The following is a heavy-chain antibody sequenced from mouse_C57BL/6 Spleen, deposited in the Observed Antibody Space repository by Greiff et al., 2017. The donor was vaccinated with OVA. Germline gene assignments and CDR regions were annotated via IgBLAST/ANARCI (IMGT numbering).Heavy chain of an antibody. J-gene: IGHJ3*01. CDR1: GFTFSDYY. Sequence: EVQVVESEGGLVQPGSSMKLSCTASGFTFSDYYMAWVRQVPEKGLEWVANINYDGSSTYYLDSLKSRFIISRDNAKNILYLQMSSLKSEDTATYYCARDDGYYAAYWGQGTLVTVSA. CDR3: ARDDGYYAAY. CDR2: INYDGSST. V-gene: IGHV5-16*01. D-gene: IGHD2-3*01.